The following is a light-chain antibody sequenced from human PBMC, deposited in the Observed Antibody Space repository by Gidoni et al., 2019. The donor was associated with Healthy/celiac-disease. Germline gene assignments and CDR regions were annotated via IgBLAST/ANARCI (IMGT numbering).Light chain of an antibody. J-gene: IGKJ4*01. CDR1: QRVSSY. CDR2: DAA. V-gene: IGKV3-11*01. CDR3: RQRSNWPPGT. Sequence: EFVLTQSPATLSLSPGERATLSCRASQRVSSYLACYQQKPGPAPRLLINDAAHRATGIPARFSGSGSGTEFTLTISSLEPEDFAGDYCRQRSNWPPGTFGGGTKVEIK.